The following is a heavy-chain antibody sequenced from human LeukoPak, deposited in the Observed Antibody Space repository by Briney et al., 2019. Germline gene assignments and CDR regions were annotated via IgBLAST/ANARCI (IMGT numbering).Heavy chain of an antibody. D-gene: IGHD4-17*01. CDR3: ARISDYYGDYLFDS. CDR2: IYTSGSS. J-gene: IGHJ4*02. Sequence: SETLSLTCTVSGGSVSLYYWSWIRQPAGKGLEWIGRIYTSGSSNYNPSLQSRVSMSLDTSKNQFSLELSSVTAADTAVYCCARISDYYGDYLFDSWGQGTLVTVSS. V-gene: IGHV4-4*07. CDR1: GGSVSLYY.